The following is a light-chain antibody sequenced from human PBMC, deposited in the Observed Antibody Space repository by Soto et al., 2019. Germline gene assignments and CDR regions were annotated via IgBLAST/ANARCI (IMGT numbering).Light chain of an antibody. CDR3: QQYNSYS. CDR2: PAS. J-gene: IGKJ1*01. CDR1: QSISNW. V-gene: IGKV1-5*01. Sequence: DSRMTQTPSTLTASVGHTVTITCRASQSISNWLAWYQQKPGTATNVLISPASNLQSGVPSRFSGSGSETAFTLTSRSLQPDDFATYYRQQYNSYSFGQGTKVDIK.